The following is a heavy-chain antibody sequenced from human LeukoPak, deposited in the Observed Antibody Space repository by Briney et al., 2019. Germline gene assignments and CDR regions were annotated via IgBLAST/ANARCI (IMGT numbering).Heavy chain of an antibody. Sequence: GGSLRLSCAASGFTFSNSSMNWVRQAPGKGLEWVSSISSSSDYIYDADSVKGRFTISRDNSENTLYLQMNSLRAEDTAIYYCAKDATFSSGWSSFDYWGQGTLVTVSS. V-gene: IGHV3-21*04. D-gene: IGHD6-19*01. CDR2: ISSSSDYI. J-gene: IGHJ4*02. CDR3: AKDATFSSGWSSFDY. CDR1: GFTFSNSS.